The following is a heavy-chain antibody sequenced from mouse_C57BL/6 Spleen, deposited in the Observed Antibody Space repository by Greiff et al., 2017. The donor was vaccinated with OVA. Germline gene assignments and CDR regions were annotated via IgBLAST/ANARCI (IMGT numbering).Heavy chain of an antibody. Sequence: VQLQQSGAELVRPGASVTLSCKASGYTFTDYEMHWVKQTPVHGLEWIGAIDPETGGTAYNQKFKGKAILTADNSSSTAYMELRSLTSEDSAVYYCTRGDYYGSSYDAMDYWGQGTSVTVSS. CDR3: TRGDYYGSSYDAMDY. V-gene: IGHV1-15*01. D-gene: IGHD1-1*01. CDR1: GYTFTDYE. J-gene: IGHJ4*01. CDR2: IDPETGGT.